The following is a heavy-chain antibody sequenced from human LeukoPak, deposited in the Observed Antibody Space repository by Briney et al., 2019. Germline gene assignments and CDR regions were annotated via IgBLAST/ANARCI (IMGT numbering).Heavy chain of an antibody. D-gene: IGHD5-18*01. V-gene: IGHV3-72*01. CDR3: ARVMSVDTAVLDY. CDR1: GVNFSDHY. J-gene: IGHJ4*02. Sequence: PGVSLRLSCAASGVNFSDHYMDWVRQAPGKGLEWIDRTRKKANSYTTEYAASVKGRFTNSRDDSKNSLYLQMNSLETEDTAVYYCARVMSVDTAVLDYWGQGTLVTVSS. CDR2: TRKKANSYTT.